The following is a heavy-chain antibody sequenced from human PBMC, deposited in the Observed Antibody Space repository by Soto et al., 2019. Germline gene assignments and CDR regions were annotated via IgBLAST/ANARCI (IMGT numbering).Heavy chain of an antibody. CDR1: GGSFSGYY. CDR2: INHSGST. J-gene: IGHJ4*02. Sequence: QVQLQQWGAGLLKPSETLSLTCAVYGGSFSGYYWSWIRQPPGQGLEWIGEINHSGSTNYNPSLKSRVTISVDTAKNQFALKLSAVTAADTAVYYRVVRLGRRDIAVAGKCFGYWGQGTLGTVSS. D-gene: IGHD6-19*01. V-gene: IGHV4-34*01. CDR3: VVRLGRRDIAVAGKCFGY.